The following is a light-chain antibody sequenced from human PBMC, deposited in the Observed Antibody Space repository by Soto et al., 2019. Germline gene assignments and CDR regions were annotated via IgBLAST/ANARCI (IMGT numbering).Light chain of an antibody. J-gene: IGKJ1*01. CDR2: GAS. V-gene: IGKV3-15*01. CDR3: QQYNNWPRGT. Sequence: EIVMTQSPATLSVSPGERATLSCRASPSVSSNLAWYQQKPGQAPRLLIYGASTRATGIPARFSGSGSGTEFTLTISSLQSEDFAVYYCQQYNNWPRGTFGQGTKVDIK. CDR1: PSVSSN.